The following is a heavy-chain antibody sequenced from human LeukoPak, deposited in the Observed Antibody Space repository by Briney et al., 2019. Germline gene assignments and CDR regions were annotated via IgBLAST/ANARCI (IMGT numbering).Heavy chain of an antibody. Sequence: SETLSLTCTVSGGSISSSSYYWGWIRQPPGKGLGWIGDIKHSGTTNYNPSLESRVTISVDTSKNQFSLRLKSVTAADTTVYYCARGGGNCSSGTCHLDYWGQGTPVTVSS. D-gene: IGHD2-15*01. V-gene: IGHV4-39*07. J-gene: IGHJ4*02. CDR3: ARGGGNCSSGTCHLDY. CDR1: GGSISSSSYY. CDR2: IKHSGTT.